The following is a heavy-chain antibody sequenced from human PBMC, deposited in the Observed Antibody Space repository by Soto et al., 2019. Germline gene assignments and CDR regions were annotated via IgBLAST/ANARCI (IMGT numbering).Heavy chain of an antibody. Sequence: QVQLVESGGGVVQPGRSLRLSCAASGFTFSSYAMHWVRQAPGKGLEWVAVISYDGSNKYYADSVKGRFTIARDNSKEPLFLKMMRLCADDSVVYYCVTRLQGFDSCVQVDVFHMGVEGTMVT. V-gene: IGHV3-30-3*01. J-gene: IGHJ3*02. CDR2: ISYDGSNK. CDR3: VTRLQGFDSCVQVDVFHM. D-gene: IGHD3-22*01. CDR1: GFTFSSYA.